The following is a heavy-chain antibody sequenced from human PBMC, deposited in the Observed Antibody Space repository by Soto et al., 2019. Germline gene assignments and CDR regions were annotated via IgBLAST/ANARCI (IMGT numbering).Heavy chain of an antibody. V-gene: IGHV3-23*01. CDR1: GFTFSNYA. D-gene: IGHD5-18*01. Sequence: GGSLRLSCAASGFTFSNYAMSWLRQPPGKGLEWVSAISGSGDRTYYADSVKGRFTISRDNSKNTLSLQMNSLRAEDSAVYYCVKERSGHSYSDSRGQGPLVTVSS. CDR3: VKERSGHSYSDS. CDR2: ISGSGDRT. J-gene: IGHJ4*02.